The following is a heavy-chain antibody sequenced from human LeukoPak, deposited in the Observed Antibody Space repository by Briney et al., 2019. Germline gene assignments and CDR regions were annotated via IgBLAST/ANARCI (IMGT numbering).Heavy chain of an antibody. CDR2: TYYRSKWYN. CDR3: ARGWPTHDY. J-gene: IGHJ4*02. CDR1: GDSVSSNSAA. V-gene: IGHV6-1*01. Sequence: SQTLSLTCAISGDSVSSNSAAWNWLRQSPSRDLEWLGRTYYRSKWYNDYAVSVKSRMTINADTSKNQFSLQLNSVTPEDTAVYYCARGWPTHDYWGQGTLVTVSS.